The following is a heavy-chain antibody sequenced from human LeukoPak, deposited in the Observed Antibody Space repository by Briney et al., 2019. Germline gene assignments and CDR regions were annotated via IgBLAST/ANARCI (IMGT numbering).Heavy chain of an antibody. CDR1: GGSINNHY. CDR2: IHYTGTT. CDR3: ARDGLRGSYSYNWFDP. V-gene: IGHV4-59*11. D-gene: IGHD1-26*01. Sequence: SETLSLTCIVSGGSINNHYWTWIRQTPGKGLEWIGDIHYTGTTKYNPSLKSRVTISIDTSKNQFSLKLSSVTAADTAVYYCARDGLRGSYSYNWFDPWGQGTLVTVSS. J-gene: IGHJ5*02.